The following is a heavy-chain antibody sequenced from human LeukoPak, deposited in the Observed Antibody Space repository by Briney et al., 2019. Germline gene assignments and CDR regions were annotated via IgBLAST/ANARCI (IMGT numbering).Heavy chain of an antibody. J-gene: IGHJ5*02. CDR3: ASSYYA. CDR2: INHSGAT. D-gene: IGHD3-10*01. Sequence: PSETLSLTCGVSGGSFSTFCWSWIRQPPGKGLEWIGEINHSGATSYKPFLKSRVNISVDTSNNQFSLKLTSVTAADSAVYYCASSYYAWGQGTLVTVSS. V-gene: IGHV4-34*01. CDR1: GGSFSTFC.